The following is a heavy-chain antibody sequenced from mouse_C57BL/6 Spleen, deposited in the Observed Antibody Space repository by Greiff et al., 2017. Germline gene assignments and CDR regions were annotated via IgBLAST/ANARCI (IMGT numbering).Heavy chain of an antibody. Sequence: VQLQQSGAELVKPGASVKLSCTASGFNIKAYHMHWVKQSNEQSLEWIGRIDPEDGETKYAQKFQGKATVTAETSSSTVYLQLSRLTSEDSAVYYCASSAALTGTIDYWGQGTTLTVSS. CDR2: IDPEDGET. D-gene: IGHD4-1*01. CDR3: ASSAALTGTIDY. V-gene: IGHV14-2*01. CDR1: GFNIKAYH. J-gene: IGHJ2*01.